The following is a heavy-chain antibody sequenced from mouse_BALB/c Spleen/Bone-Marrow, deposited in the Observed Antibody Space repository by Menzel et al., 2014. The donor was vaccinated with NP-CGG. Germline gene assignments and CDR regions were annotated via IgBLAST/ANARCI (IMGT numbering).Heavy chain of an antibody. V-gene: IGHV3-5*02. CDR3: ARAWDYFDY. D-gene: IGHD4-1*01. Sequence: EVNLVESGPGLVKPSQTVSLTCTVTGISITTGNYRWSWIRQFPGNKLEWIGYIYYSGTITYNPSLTSRTTITRDTSKNQSFLEMNSLTAEDTATYYCARAWDYFDYWGQGTTLTVSS. J-gene: IGHJ2*01. CDR2: IYYSGTI. CDR1: GISITTGNYR.